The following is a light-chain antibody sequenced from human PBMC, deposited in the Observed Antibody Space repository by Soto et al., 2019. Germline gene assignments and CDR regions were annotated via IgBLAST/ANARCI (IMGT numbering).Light chain of an antibody. V-gene: IGKV3-20*01. Sequence: EIVMTQSPGTLSLSPGEVATLSCRASQSVSGSYLAWYQQKPGQAPRLVIYDASSRATGIPDRFSGSGSGTDFTLTISRLEPEDFAVYYCHQYGSSPATFGQGTKVDIK. CDR1: QSVSGSY. J-gene: IGKJ1*01. CDR3: HQYGSSPAT. CDR2: DAS.